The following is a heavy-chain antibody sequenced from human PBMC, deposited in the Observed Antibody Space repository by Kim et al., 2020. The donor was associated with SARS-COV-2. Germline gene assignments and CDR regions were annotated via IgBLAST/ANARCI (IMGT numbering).Heavy chain of an antibody. CDR3: AVVTQVWSTFEY. CDR2: IYYSGTT. J-gene: IGHJ4*02. D-gene: IGHD3-10*01. Sequence: SETLSLTCTVSGGAISSGGYYWTWIRQHPGKGLEWIGYIYYSGTTYYNPSLKSRVTMSVDTSKNQFSLKVNSVTAADTAMYYCAVVTQVWSTFEYWGQGTLVTVSS. CDR1: GGAISSGGYY. V-gene: IGHV4-31*03.